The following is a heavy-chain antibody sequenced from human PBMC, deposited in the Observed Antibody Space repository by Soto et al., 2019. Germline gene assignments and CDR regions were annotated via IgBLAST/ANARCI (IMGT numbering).Heavy chain of an antibody. J-gene: IGHJ4*02. CDR3: ATNYGSGSTHFAY. D-gene: IGHD3-10*01. V-gene: IGHV1-69*02. CDR2: VIPILGMA. Sequence: QVQLVQSGAEVKKPGSSVKVSCTASEGTFNSYTISWVRQAPGQGLEWMGRVIPILGMANFAQKFQGRVMITAHKSTSTAYMGLSSLRSADTAVYYCATNYGSGSTHFAYWGQGPPVTVSS. CDR1: EGTFNSYT.